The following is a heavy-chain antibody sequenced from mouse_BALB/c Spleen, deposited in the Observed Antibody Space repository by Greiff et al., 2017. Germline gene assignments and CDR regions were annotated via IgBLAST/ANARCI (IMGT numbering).Heavy chain of an antibody. CDR3: ARFSDWFAY. Sequence: VQLQESGPGLVKPSQSLSLTCTVTGYSITSDYAWNWIRQFPGNKLEWMGSISYSGSTSYNPSLKSRISITRDPSKNQFFLQLNSVTTEDTATYYCARFSDWFAYWGQGTLVTVSA. V-gene: IGHV3-2*02. J-gene: IGHJ3*01. CDR1: GYSITSDYA. CDR2: ISYSGST.